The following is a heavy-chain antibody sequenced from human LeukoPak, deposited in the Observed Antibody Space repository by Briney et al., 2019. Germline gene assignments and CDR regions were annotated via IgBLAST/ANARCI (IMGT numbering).Heavy chain of an antibody. D-gene: IGHD6-13*01. J-gene: IGHJ1*01. CDR1: GYTFTGYY. Sequence: ASVKVSCKASGYTFTGYYMHWVRQAPGQGLEWMGWINPNSGGTNYAQKFQGRVTMTRDTSISTAYMELTRLRSDDTAVYYCARGYPLSTTAAGTYFQHWGQGTLVTVSS. CDR3: ARGYPLSTTAAGTYFQH. CDR2: INPNSGGT. V-gene: IGHV1-2*02.